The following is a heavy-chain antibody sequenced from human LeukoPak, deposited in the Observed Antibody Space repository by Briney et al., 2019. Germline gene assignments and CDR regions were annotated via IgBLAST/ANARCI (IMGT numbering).Heavy chain of an antibody. CDR1: GFTFSSYA. CDR3: VKNYDILTGLLDY. V-gene: IGHV3-64D*06. CDR2: ISSNGGST. J-gene: IGHJ4*02. D-gene: IGHD3-9*01. Sequence: GGSLRLSCSAPGFTFSSYAMHWVRQAPGKGLEYVSAISSNGGSTYYADSVKGRFTISRDNSKNTLYLQMSSLRAEDTAVYYCVKNYDILTGLLDYWGQGTLVTVSS.